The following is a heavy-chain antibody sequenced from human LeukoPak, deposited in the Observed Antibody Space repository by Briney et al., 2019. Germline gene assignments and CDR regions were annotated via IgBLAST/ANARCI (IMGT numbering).Heavy chain of an antibody. CDR2: IIPIFGTA. CDR3: ARGDTSSYYYYYMDV. Sequence: SVKVSCKASGGTFSSYAISWVRQAPGQGLEWMGGIIPIFGTANYAQKFQGRVTITADKSTSTAYMELSSLRSEDTAVYYCARGDTSSYYYYYMDVWGKGTTVTVSS. J-gene: IGHJ6*03. V-gene: IGHV1-69*06. CDR1: GGTFSSYA. D-gene: IGHD2-2*01.